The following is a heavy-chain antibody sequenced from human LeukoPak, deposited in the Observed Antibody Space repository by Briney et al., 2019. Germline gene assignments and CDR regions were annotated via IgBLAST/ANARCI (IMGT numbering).Heavy chain of an antibody. D-gene: IGHD5-24*01. CDR1: GYSFSDYY. J-gene: IGHJ4*02. CDR2: INPNSGGT. CDR3: AREPTSRDGYNFSFDY. V-gene: IGHV1-2*06. Sequence: ASVKVSRKTSGYSFSDYYMHWVRQAPGQGLEWMGRINPNSGGTNYAQKFQGRVTMTRDTSISTAYMELSRLRSDDTAVYYCAREPTSRDGYNFSFDYWGQGTLVTVSS.